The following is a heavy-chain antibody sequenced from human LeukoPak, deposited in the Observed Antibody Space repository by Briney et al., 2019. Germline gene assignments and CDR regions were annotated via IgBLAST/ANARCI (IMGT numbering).Heavy chain of an antibody. CDR2: ITSGSTYV. CDR3: ARDPYSGAYGDSYYYYMDL. J-gene: IGHJ6*03. D-gene: IGHD1-26*01. CDR1: GFTFSNYN. Sequence: PGGSLRLSCAASGFTFSNYNMNWVRQAPGRGPEWVSSITSGSTYVFYTDSVKGRFTISRDNAKNSLYLQMNSLRAEDTAVYYCARDPYSGAYGDSYYYYMDLWGQGTTVTISS. V-gene: IGHV3-21*01.